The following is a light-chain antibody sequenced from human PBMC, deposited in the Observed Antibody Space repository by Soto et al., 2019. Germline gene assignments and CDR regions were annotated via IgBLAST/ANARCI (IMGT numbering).Light chain of an antibody. V-gene: IGKV4-1*01. CDR1: RSLFFSPARKDF. Sequence: DLVLTSSPDSLSVSLDERATINCKTSRSLFFSPARKDFLGWFQKKPGQPPKLLIYWASTRASGVPERFVGSGSATDFTLAISILQAEDVGDYYCKQYYLTQSFGQGTKVDIK. CDR3: KQYYLTQS. CDR2: WAS. J-gene: IGKJ1*01.